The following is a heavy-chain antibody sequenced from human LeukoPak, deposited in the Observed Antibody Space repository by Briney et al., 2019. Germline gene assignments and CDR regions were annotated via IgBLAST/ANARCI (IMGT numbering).Heavy chain of an antibody. CDR3: AKDIERGFDYPNSRDY. Sequence: PGKSLTLTCPASGLTFTWYGMHWVGQAPCKGLVGVAVFWSDGTNKYYAVSVKGRFAISRDDSKNMVYLQMNSLRVEDTAVYYRAKDIERGFDYPNSRDYWGQGTLVTVSS. CDR1: GLTFTWYG. D-gene: IGHD3-9*01. CDR2: FWSDGTNK. J-gene: IGHJ4*02. V-gene: IGHV3-33*06.